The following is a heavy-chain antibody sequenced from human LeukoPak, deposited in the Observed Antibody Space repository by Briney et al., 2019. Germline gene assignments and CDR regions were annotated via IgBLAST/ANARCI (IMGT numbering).Heavy chain of an antibody. D-gene: IGHD1-14*01. CDR3: ASTSVSYGMDV. V-gene: IGHV1-69*04. CDR1: GGTFSSYA. J-gene: IGHJ6*02. Sequence: ASVKVSCKASGGTFSSYAISWVRQAPGQELEWMGRIIPILGIANYAQKFQGRVTITADKSTSTAYMELSSLRSEDTAVYYCASTSVSYGMDVWGQGTTVTVSS. CDR2: IIPILGIA.